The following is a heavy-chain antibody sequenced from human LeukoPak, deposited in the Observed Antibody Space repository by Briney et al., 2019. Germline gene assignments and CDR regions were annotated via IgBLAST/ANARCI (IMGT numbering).Heavy chain of an antibody. J-gene: IGHJ5*02. CDR1: GLIVSSTY. CDR2: TYNGGST. Sequence: GGSLTLSCAASGLIVSSTYMNWVRQAPGKGLEWVSVTYNGGSTYYADSVTGRFSISRDNSKNTPNLQMNSLTVEDTAVYYCVREGGYCSGDTCFKWFDTWGQGILVTVSS. CDR3: VREGGYCSGDTCFKWFDT. D-gene: IGHD2-15*01. V-gene: IGHV3-53*01.